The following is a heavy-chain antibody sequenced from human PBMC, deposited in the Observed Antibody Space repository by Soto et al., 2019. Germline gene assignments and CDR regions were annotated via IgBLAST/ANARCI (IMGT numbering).Heavy chain of an antibody. D-gene: IGHD2-2*02. CDR2: IYYSGST. CDR3: ARVRPVVPAAISWFDP. V-gene: IGHV4-30-4*01. CDR1: GGSISSGDYY. J-gene: IGHJ5*02. Sequence: SETLSLTCTVSGGSISSGDYYWSWIRQPPGKGLEWIGYIYYSGSTYYNPSLKSRVTISVDTSKSQSSLKLSSVTAADTAVYYCARVRPVVPAAISWFDPWGQGTLVTVSS.